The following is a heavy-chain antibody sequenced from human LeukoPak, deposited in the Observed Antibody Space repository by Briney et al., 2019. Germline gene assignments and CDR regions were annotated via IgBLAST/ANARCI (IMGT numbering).Heavy chain of an antibody. V-gene: IGHV1-46*01. Sequence: GASVKVSCKASGYTFTSYYMHWVRQAPGQGLEWMGIINPSGGITSYAQKFQGRVTMTRDTSTSTVYMELSRLRSDDTAVYYCARDHVGIVGAHYFDYWGQGTLVTVSS. CDR2: INPSGGIT. CDR3: ARDHVGIVGAHYFDY. CDR1: GYTFTSYY. D-gene: IGHD1-26*01. J-gene: IGHJ4*02.